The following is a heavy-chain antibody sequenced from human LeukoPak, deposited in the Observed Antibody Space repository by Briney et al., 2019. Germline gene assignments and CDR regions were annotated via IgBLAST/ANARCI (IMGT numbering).Heavy chain of an antibody. Sequence: SETLSLTCTVSGGSISSSSYYWGWIRQPPGKGLEWIGEINHSGSTNYNPSLKSRVTISVDTSKNQFSLKLSSVTAADTAVYYCARHTMKDAFDIWGQGTMVTVSS. D-gene: IGHD3-22*01. V-gene: IGHV4-39*01. CDR1: GGSISSSSYY. J-gene: IGHJ3*02. CDR3: ARHTMKDAFDI. CDR2: INHSGST.